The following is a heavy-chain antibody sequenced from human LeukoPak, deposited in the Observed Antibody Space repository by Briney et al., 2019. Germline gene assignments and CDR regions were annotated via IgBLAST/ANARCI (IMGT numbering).Heavy chain of an antibody. Sequence: ASVKVSCKASGYTFTGYYMHWVRQAPGQGLEWMGWINPNSGGTNYAQKFQGRVTMTRDTSISTAYMELSRLRSDDTAVYYCARGYYDFWRAPKHFDYWGQGTLVTVS. D-gene: IGHD3-3*01. V-gene: IGHV1-2*02. CDR1: GYTFTGYY. CDR2: INPNSGGT. J-gene: IGHJ4*02. CDR3: ARGYYDFWRAPKHFDY.